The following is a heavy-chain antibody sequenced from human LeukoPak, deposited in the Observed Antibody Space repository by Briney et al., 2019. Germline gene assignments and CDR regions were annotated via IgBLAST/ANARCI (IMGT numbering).Heavy chain of an antibody. Sequence: ASVKVSCKASGYTFTGYYMHWVRQAPGQGLEWMGWINPNSGGTNYAQKFQGRVTMTRDTSISTAYMELSRLRAEDTAVYYCAKSFYNPSGSYNYYYYYMDVWGKGTTVTVSS. J-gene: IGHJ6*03. CDR1: GYTFTGYY. CDR3: AKSFYNPSGSYNYYYYYMDV. V-gene: IGHV1-2*02. D-gene: IGHD1-26*01. CDR2: INPNSGGT.